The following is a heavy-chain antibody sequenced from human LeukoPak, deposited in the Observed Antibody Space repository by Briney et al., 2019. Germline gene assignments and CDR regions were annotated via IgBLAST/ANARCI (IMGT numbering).Heavy chain of an antibody. V-gene: IGHV4-61*02. D-gene: IGHD3-10*01. CDR3: ARVEEGYGSGRRENYYYYYMDV. J-gene: IGHJ6*03. Sequence: SETLSLTCTVSGDSINSNNYYWSWIRQPAGKGLEWIGRIYSSGRTNYNPSLKSRVTISLDTSKNQFSLKLSSVTAADTAVYYCARVEEGYGSGRRENYYYYYMDVWGKGTTVTISS. CDR1: GDSINSNNYY. CDR2: IYSSGRT.